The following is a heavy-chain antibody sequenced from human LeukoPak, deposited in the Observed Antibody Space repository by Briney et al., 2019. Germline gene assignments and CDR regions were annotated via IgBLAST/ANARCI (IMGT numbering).Heavy chain of an antibody. CDR2: INPNSGGT. CDR1: GYTFTGYY. V-gene: IGHV1-2*02. Sequence: GASVKVSCKASGYTFTGYYMHWVRQAPGQGLEWMGWINPNSGGTNYAQKFQGRVTMTRDTSISTAYMELSRLRSDDTAVYYCARDRITMVRGVIINWFDPWGQGTLVTVSS. D-gene: IGHD3-10*01. CDR3: ARDRITMVRGVIINWFDP. J-gene: IGHJ5*02.